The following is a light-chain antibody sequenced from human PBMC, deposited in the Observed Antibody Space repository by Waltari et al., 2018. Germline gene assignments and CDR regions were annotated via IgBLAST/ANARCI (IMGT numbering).Light chain of an antibody. Sequence: QSALTQPASVSGSPGQSITISCTGTSSDVGGYNYVSWYQQHPGKAHKLIIYDVSQRPSGVSNRFSGSKSGNTASLTISGLQAEDEADYYCCSYAGSSTWVFGGGTKLTVL. J-gene: IGLJ3*02. CDR3: CSYAGSSTWV. CDR1: SSDVGGYNY. CDR2: DVS. V-gene: IGLV2-23*02.